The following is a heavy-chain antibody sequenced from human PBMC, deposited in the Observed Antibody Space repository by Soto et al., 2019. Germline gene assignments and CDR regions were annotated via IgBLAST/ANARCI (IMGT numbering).Heavy chain of an antibody. CDR1: GYSFEDYS. J-gene: IGHJ4*02. CDR3: VGGCWFD. D-gene: IGHD2-15*01. Sequence: EVQLVESGGDMVQPGRSLKLSCVGSGYSFEDYSMHWVRQAPGKGLEWVSGISWNGNFTGYADSVKGRFTISRDNAKNSLFLQMRSLSLEDTALYYCVGGCWFDWGQGTLVTVSS. CDR2: ISWNGNFT. V-gene: IGHV3-9*01.